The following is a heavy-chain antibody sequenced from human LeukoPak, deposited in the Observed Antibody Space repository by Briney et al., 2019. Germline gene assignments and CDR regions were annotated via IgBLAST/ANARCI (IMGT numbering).Heavy chain of an antibody. J-gene: IGHJ6*02. CDR2: MNGDGSVK. Sequence: GSLRLSCAASGFIFSKSWMSWVRQAPGKGLEWVANMNGDGSVKDYVDSVKGRFTISRDNARQSLYLQMSDLRAEDPAVYYCATYTHWVAGDVWGQGTTVTVSS. V-gene: IGHV3-7*01. D-gene: IGHD3-16*01. CDR3: ATYTHWVAGDV. CDR1: GFIFSKSW.